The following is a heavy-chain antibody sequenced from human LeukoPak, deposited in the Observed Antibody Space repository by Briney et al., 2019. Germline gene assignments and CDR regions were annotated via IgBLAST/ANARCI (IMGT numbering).Heavy chain of an antibody. D-gene: IGHD1-20*01. CDR2: INPNSGGT. Sequence: ASVKVSCKASGYTFTGYYMHWVRQAPGQGLEWMGWINPNSGGTNYAQKFQGRVTMTRDTSISTAYMELSRLRSDDTAVYYCARGPRYNWNDVYPPLDYWGQGTLVTVSS. CDR1: GYTFTGYY. V-gene: IGHV1-2*02. CDR3: ARGPRYNWNDVYPPLDY. J-gene: IGHJ4*02.